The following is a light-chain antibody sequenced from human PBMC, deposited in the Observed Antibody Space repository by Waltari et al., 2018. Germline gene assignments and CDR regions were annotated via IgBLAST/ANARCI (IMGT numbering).Light chain of an antibody. CDR1: NIGSKS. Sequence: SYVLTQPPSVSVAPGKTARITCGGNNIGSKSVHWYQEKPGQAPGLVIYYDSDRPSATQERFSGSNSGNTATLTISRVEAGDEADYYCQVWDSSSDHRVFGGGTKLTVL. CDR2: YDS. V-gene: IGLV3-21*04. CDR3: QVWDSSSDHRV. J-gene: IGLJ3*02.